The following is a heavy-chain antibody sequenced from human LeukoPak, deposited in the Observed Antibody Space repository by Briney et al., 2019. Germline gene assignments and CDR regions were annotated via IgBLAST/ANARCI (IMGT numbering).Heavy chain of an antibody. V-gene: IGHV3-23*01. J-gene: IGHJ4*02. CDR2: IIGSGLTT. CDR1: GFTFSSYS. CDR3: AKDLSPGPD. Sequence: GGSLRLSYAASGFTFSSYSMNWVRQAPGKGLKWVSAIIGSGLTTYYADSVKGRFTISRDNSKNTLYPQMNSLRAEDTAVYYCAKDLSPGPDWGQGTLVTVSS.